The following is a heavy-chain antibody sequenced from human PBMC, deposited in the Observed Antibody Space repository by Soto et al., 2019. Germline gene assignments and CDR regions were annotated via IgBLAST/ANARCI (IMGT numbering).Heavy chain of an antibody. D-gene: IGHD6-13*01. CDR1: GYTFTSYG. V-gene: IGHV1-18*01. J-gene: IGHJ5*02. CDR2: ISAYNGNT. CDR3: ARDPYSSSWNIENQYNWFDL. Sequence: ASVKVSCKASGYTFTSYGISWVRQAPGQGLEWMGWISAYNGNTNYAQKLQGRVTMTTDTSTSTAYMELRSLRSDDTAVYYCARDPYSSSWNIENQYNWFDLWGQGTLVTVSS.